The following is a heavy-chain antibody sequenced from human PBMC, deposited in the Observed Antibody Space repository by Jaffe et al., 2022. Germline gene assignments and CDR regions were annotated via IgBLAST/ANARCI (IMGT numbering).Heavy chain of an antibody. V-gene: IGHV3-30*02. Sequence: QVQLVESGGGVVQPGGSLRLSCAASGFTFSSYGMHWVRQAPGKGLEWVAFIRYDGSNKYYADSVKGRFTISRDNSKNTLYLQMNSLRAEDTAVYYCAKEKPFPEWEPRTFDYWGQGTLVTVSS. CDR3: AKEKPFPEWEPRTFDY. D-gene: IGHD1-26*01. J-gene: IGHJ4*02. CDR2: IRYDGSNK. CDR1: GFTFSSYG.